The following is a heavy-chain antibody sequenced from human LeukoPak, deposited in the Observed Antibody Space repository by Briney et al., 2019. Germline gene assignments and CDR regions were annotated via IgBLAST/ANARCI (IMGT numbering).Heavy chain of an antibody. Sequence: PSETLSLTCAVYGGSFSGYYWSWIRQPPGKGLEWIGEINHSGSTNYNPSLKSRVTISVDTSKNQFSLKLSSVTAADTAVYYCALLWRNNWFDPWGQGTLVTVSS. V-gene: IGHV4-34*01. D-gene: IGHD2-2*01. CDR1: GGSFSGYY. CDR3: ALLWRNNWFDP. CDR2: INHSGST. J-gene: IGHJ5*02.